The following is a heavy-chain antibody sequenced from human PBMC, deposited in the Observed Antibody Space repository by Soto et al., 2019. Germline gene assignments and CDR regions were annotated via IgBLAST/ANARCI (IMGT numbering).Heavy chain of an antibody. J-gene: IGHJ4*02. D-gene: IGHD3-10*01. V-gene: IGHV4-34*01. CDR1: GGSFSGYY. CDR3: ARVPGHLWFGSDY. Sequence: QVQLQQWGAGLLKPSETLSLTCAVYGGSFSGYYWSWIRQPPGKGLEWIGEINHSGSTNYNPSLKSRVTISVDTSKNQFSLKLSSVTAADTAVYYCARVPGHLWFGSDYWGQGTLVTVSS. CDR2: INHSGST.